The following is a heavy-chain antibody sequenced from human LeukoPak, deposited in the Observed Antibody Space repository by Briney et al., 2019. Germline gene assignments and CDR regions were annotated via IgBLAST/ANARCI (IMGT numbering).Heavy chain of an antibody. J-gene: IGHJ4*02. CDR3: ARVSYYGSGSYYVDQYYFDY. D-gene: IGHD3-10*01. CDR1: DGFISSYY. Sequence: PSETRSLTCTVSDGFISSYYWRWIQQPAGKGQALIGYNSYSARTNYNPSLKSRVTISVDTAKKQFSLKLSSVTAADTAVYYCARVSYYGSGSYYVDQYYFDYGGQGTLVTVSS. V-gene: IGHV4-59*01. CDR2: NSYSART.